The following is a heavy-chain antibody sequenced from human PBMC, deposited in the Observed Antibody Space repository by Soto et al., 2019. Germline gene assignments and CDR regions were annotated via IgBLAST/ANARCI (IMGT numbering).Heavy chain of an antibody. J-gene: IGHJ3*02. D-gene: IGHD6-19*01. V-gene: IGHV4-59*01. CDR1: GGSISSYY. CDR3: ARVYYSGWYRHDAFDI. CDR2: IYYSGST. Sequence: SETLSLTCTVSGGSISSYYWSWIRQPPGKGLEWIGYIYYSGSTNYNPSLKSRVTISVDTSKNQFSLKLSSVTAADTAVYYCARVYYSGWYRHDAFDIWGQGTMVTVSS.